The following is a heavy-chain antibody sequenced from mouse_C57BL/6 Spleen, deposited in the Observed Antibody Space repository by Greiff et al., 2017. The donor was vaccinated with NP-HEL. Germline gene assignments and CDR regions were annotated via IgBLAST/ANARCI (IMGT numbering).Heavy chain of an antibody. CDR1: GYTFTSYW. D-gene: IGHD2-3*01. CDR3: ARSGGYYVESSFDY. CDR2: IDPSDSYT. V-gene: IGHV1-69*01. Sequence: QVQLQQPGAELVMPGASVKLSCKASGYTFTSYWMHWVKQRPGQGLEWIGEIDPSDSYTNYNQKFKGKSTLTVDKSSSTAYMQLSSLTSEDSAVYYRARSGGYYVESSFDYWGQGTTLTVSS. J-gene: IGHJ2*01.